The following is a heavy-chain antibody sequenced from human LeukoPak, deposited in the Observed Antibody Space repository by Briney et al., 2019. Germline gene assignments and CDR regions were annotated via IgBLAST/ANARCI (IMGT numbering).Heavy chain of an antibody. Sequence: KPSETLSLTCAVYGGSFSGYYWNWIRQPPGRGLEWIGEINHSGGTNYNPSLKSRVTVSVDTSKNQFSLKLTSVTAADTAVYYCARRLAAAGHYGLDVWGQGTTVTVSS. D-gene: IGHD6-13*01. CDR1: GGSFSGYY. J-gene: IGHJ6*02. V-gene: IGHV4-34*01. CDR3: ARRLAAAGHYGLDV. CDR2: INHSGGT.